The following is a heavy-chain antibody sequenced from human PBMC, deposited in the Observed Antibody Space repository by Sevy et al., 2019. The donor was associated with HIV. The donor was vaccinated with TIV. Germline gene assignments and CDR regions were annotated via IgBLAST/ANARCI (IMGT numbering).Heavy chain of an antibody. CDR2: IDSDGSA. J-gene: IGHJ6*02. D-gene: IGHD3-22*01. Sequence: GGSLRLSCAASGFPFSNFAMSWVRQAPGKGLEWVSLIDSDGSAYYADSVKGRFTISRDNVKNTLYLQINALRAEDTGLYFCARDRYYDASGYYYYYYGMDVWGQGTTVTVSS. V-gene: IGHV3-66*01. CDR3: ARDRYYDASGYYYYYYGMDV. CDR1: GFPFSNFA.